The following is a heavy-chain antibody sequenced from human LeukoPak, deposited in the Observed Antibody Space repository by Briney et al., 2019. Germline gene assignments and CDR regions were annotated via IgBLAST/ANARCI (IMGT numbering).Heavy chain of an antibody. D-gene: IGHD3-3*01. V-gene: IGHV3-21*01. CDR2: ITSSSSYI. J-gene: IGHJ6*04. CDR1: GSSFSYYS. CDR3: ARDLGRAPDYDFWSGYPLDTNV. Sequence: GGSLRLSCAASGSSFSYYSMNWVRQAPGKGLEWVSFITSSSSYIYYADSVKGRFTISRDNAKNSLYLQMNSLRAEDTAVYYCARDLGRAPDYDFWSGYPLDTNVWGKGTTVTVSS.